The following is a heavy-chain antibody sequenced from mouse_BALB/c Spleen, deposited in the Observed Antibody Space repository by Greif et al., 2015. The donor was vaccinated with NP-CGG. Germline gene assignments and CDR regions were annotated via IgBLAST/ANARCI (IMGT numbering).Heavy chain of an antibody. Sequence: EVMLVESGGGLVKLGGSLKLSCAASGFTFGSYYMSWVRQTPEKRLELVAAINSNGGSTYYPDTVKGRFTISRDNAKNTLYLQMSSLKSEDTALYYCARGGTTVFDYWGQGTTLTVSS. CDR3: ARGGTTVFDY. CDR2: INSNGGST. J-gene: IGHJ2*01. D-gene: IGHD1-1*01. V-gene: IGHV5-6-2*01. CDR1: GFTFGSYY.